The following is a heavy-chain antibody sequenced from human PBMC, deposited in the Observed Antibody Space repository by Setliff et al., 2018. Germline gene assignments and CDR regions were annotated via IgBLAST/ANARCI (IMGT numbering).Heavy chain of an antibody. D-gene: IGHD2-2*01. CDR1: GGTLNSYG. CDR3: ARDKLTTPCLDH. J-gene: IGHJ4*02. Sequence: ASVKVSCKTSGGTLNSYGIDWVRQAPGQGLEWMGRSIPISGTTKYAQKFQDRVTITADKSTSTAYMELSSLTSDDTAVYYCARDKLTTPCLDHWGPGTQVTVSS. CDR2: SIPISGTT. V-gene: IGHV1-69*06.